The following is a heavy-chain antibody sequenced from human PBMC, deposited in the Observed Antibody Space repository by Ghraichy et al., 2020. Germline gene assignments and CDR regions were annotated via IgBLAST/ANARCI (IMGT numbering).Heavy chain of an antibody. CDR2: IYYSGST. D-gene: IGHD2-15*01. J-gene: IGHJ4*02. V-gene: IGHV4-59*01. CDR3: ARQTEPEAYCSGGSCYTEPGRFDY. CDR1: GGSISSYY. Sequence: ETLSLTCTVSGGSISSYYWSWIRQPPGKGLEWIGYIYYSGSTNYNPSLKSRVTISVDTSKNQFSLKLSSVTAADTAVYYCARQTEPEAYCSGGSCYTEPGRFDYWGQGTLVTVSS.